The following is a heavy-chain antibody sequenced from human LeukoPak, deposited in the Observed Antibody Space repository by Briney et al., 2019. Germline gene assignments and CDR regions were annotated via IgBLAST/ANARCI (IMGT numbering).Heavy chain of an antibody. CDR2: INTNTGNP. Sequence: GASVKVSCKASGYTFTSYAMNWVRQAPGQGLEWMGWINTNTGNPTYAQGFTGRFVFSLDTSVSTAYLQISSLKAEDTAVYYCARERRPYYYDSRVFDPWGQGTLVTVSS. CDR3: ARERRPYYYDSRVFDP. J-gene: IGHJ5*02. D-gene: IGHD3-22*01. CDR1: GYTFTSYA. V-gene: IGHV7-4-1*02.